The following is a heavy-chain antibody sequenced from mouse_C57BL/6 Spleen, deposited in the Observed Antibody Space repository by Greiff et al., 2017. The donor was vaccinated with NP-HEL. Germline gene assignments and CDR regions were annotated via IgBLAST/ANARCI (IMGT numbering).Heavy chain of an antibody. D-gene: IGHD1-1*01. CDR2: IDPNSGGT. CDR1: GYTFTSYW. J-gene: IGHJ3*01. Sequence: QVQLQQSGAELVKPGASVKLSCKASGYTFTSYWMHWVKQRPGRGIEWIGRIDPNSGGTKYTEKFKSKATLTVDKPSSTAYMQLISLTSEYSAVYYCARGEDYYGSSTFAYWGQGTLVTVSA. V-gene: IGHV1-72*01. CDR3: ARGEDYYGSSTFAY.